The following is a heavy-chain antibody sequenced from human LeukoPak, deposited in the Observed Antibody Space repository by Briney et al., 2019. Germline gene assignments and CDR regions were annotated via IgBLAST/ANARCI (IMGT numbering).Heavy chain of an antibody. Sequence: PSETLSLTCTVSGDSISSSSYYWGWIRQPPGKGLEWIGTIFYSGSTYDNPSLKSRVTRSVDTSKNQFSLTLSSVTAADTAVYYCARSDKAAAGPFDYWGQGTLVTVSS. D-gene: IGHD6-13*01. J-gene: IGHJ4*02. CDR2: IFYSGST. CDR3: ARSDKAAAGPFDY. V-gene: IGHV4-39*01. CDR1: GDSISSSSYY.